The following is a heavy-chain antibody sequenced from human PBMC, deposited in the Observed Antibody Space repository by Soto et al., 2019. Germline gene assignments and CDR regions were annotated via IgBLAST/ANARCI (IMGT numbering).Heavy chain of an antibody. J-gene: IGHJ4*02. CDR1: GFTFSSYA. V-gene: IGHV3-23*01. CDR3: ARAPQVRYYDSSGYFDY. Sequence: PGGSLRLSCAASGFTFSSYAMSWVRQAPGKGLEWVSAISGSGGSTYYADSVKGRFTISRDNSKNTLYLQMNSLRAEDTAVYYCARAPQVRYYDSSGYFDYWGQGTLVTVS. CDR2: ISGSGGST. D-gene: IGHD3-22*01.